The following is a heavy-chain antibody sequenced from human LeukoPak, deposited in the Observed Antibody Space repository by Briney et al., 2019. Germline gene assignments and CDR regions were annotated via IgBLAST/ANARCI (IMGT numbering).Heavy chain of an antibody. CDR3: ARERGIQLWYYFDY. CDR1: GGSISSYY. J-gene: IGHJ4*02. D-gene: IGHD5-18*01. Sequence: SETLSLTCTVSGGSISSYYWSWIRQPAGKGLEWIGRIYTSGSTNYNPSLKSRVTMSVDTSKNQFSLKLSSVTAADTAVYYCARERGIQLWYYFDYWGQGTMVTVSS. CDR2: IYTSGST. V-gene: IGHV4-4*07.